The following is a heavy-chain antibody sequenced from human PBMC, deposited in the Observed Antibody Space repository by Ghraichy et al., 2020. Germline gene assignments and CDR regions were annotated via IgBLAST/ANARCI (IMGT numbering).Heavy chain of an antibody. Sequence: SETPSLTCAVFGGSFSDYFWSWIRQPPGKGLEWIGEINHSGSTKYNPSLKSRVTISVDTSKNQFSLQYNSVIAADTAVYYCARYSSNSYDDAFDSWGRGTLVTVSS. CDR2: INHSGST. D-gene: IGHD6-13*01. CDR3: ARYSSNSYDDAFDS. V-gene: IGHV4-34*01. J-gene: IGHJ3*01. CDR1: GGSFSDYF.